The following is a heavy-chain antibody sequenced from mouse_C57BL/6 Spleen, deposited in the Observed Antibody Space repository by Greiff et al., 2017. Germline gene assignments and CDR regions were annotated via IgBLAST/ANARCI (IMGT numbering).Heavy chain of an antibody. CDR1: GYAFTNYL. V-gene: IGHV1-54*01. Sequence: QVQLQQSGAELVRPGTSVKVSCKASGYAFTNYLIEWVKQRPGQGLEWIGEINPGSGGTNYNEKFKGKATLTADKSSSTAYMQLRRLTSEDSAFYFCARSPTVVASYYAMDYWRQGTSVTVSS. CDR3: ARSPTVVASYYAMDY. J-gene: IGHJ4*01. D-gene: IGHD1-1*01. CDR2: INPGSGGT.